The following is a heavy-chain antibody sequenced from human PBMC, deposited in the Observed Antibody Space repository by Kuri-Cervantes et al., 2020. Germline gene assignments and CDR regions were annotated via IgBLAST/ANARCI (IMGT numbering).Heavy chain of an antibody. CDR1: GFTFSSYA. Sequence: GGSLRLSCAASGFTFSSYAMHWVCQAPGKGLEYVSAISSNGGSTYYADSVKGRFTISRDNSKNTLYLQMGSLRAEDMAVYYCARDRRSSSGSYAAYWGRGTLVTVSS. D-gene: IGHD1-26*01. J-gene: IGHJ4*02. V-gene: IGHV3-64*02. CDR3: ARDRRSSSGSYAAY. CDR2: ISSNGGST.